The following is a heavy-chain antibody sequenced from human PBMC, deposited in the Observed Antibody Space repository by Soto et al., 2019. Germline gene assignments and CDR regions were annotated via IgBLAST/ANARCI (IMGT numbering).Heavy chain of an antibody. CDR1: GGSISSGGYY. CDR3: ARVVVPAAHFDY. Sequence: SETLSLTCTVSGGSISSGGYYWGWIRQHPGKGLEWIGYIYYSGSTYYNPSLKSRVTISVDTSKNQFSLKLSSVTAADTAVYYCARVVVPAAHFDYWGQGTLVTVSS. CDR2: IYYSGST. V-gene: IGHV4-31*03. J-gene: IGHJ4*02. D-gene: IGHD2-2*01.